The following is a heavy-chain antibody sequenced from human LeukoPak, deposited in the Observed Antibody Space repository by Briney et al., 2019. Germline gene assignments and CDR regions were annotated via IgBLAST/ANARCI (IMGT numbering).Heavy chain of an antibody. CDR2: TYYRYKWYN. CDR1: LDRVSRHSAA. CDR3: GRDIEVYGSGSYWYWFDP. J-gene: IGHJ5*02. V-gene: IGHV6-1*01. D-gene: IGHD3-10*01. Sequence: SQTLSLTCALSLDRVSRHSAALNWIRQSPPRGLDWLGMTYYRYKWYNDYAVSVETRITINLHKSKNHFTLPLNSVTPEDTAVYYCGRDIEVYGSGSYWYWFDPWGQGNLVTVSS.